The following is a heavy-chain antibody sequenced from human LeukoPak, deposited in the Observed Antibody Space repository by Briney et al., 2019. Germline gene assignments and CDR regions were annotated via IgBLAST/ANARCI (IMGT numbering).Heavy chain of an antibody. D-gene: IGHD5-24*01. J-gene: IGHJ4*02. Sequence: GGSLRLSCTAAGFTFSSYWMHWVRQAPGKGLGWVSRINSDVGSTSYADSVKGRFTISRDNAKNTLYLQMNSLRAEDTAVYYCARRIQGMAPYYFDYWGQGTLVTVSS. CDR2: INSDVGST. CDR3: ARRIQGMAPYYFDY. V-gene: IGHV3-74*01. CDR1: GFTFSSYW.